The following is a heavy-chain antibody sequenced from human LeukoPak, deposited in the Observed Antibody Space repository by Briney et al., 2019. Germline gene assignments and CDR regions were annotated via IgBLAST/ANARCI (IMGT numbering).Heavy chain of an antibody. Sequence: ASVKVSCKASGYTFTGYYMHWVRQAPGQGLEWMGWINPNSGGTNYAQKFQGRVTMTRDTSISTAYMELSRLRSDDTAVYYCARSSYYGSGINYWGQGTLVTVSS. J-gene: IGHJ4*02. CDR1: GYTFTGYY. V-gene: IGHV1-2*02. CDR3: ARSSYYGSGINY. CDR2: INPNSGGT. D-gene: IGHD3-10*01.